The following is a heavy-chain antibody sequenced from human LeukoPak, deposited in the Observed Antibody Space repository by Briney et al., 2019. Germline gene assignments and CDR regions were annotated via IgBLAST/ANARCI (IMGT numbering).Heavy chain of an antibody. J-gene: IGHJ4*02. V-gene: IGHV3-48*03. D-gene: IGHD3-9*01. Sequence: GGSLRLSCAASGFTFSSYEMNWVRQAPGKGLEWVSYISSSGSTIYYADSVKGRFTISRDNAKNSLYLQMNSLRAEDTAVYYCARVDDILTGGNDYWGQGTLVTVSS. CDR1: GFTFSSYE. CDR3: ARVDDILTGGNDY. CDR2: ISSSGSTI.